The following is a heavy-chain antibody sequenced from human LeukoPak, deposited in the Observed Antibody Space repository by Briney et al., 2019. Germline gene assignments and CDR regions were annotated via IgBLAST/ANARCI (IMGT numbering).Heavy chain of an antibody. CDR2: IYYSGSP. Sequence: SETLSLTCTVSGGPLSSNYWSWFRQPPGKGLEWIGYIYYSGSPKYNPSPRSRVIISVDTSKNQFSLKLSSVTAADTAVYYCAKELYYQGSGVLFDPWGQGTQVIVSS. CDR1: GGPLSSNY. V-gene: IGHV4-59*13. CDR3: AKELYYQGSGVLFDP. J-gene: IGHJ5*02. D-gene: IGHD3-10*01.